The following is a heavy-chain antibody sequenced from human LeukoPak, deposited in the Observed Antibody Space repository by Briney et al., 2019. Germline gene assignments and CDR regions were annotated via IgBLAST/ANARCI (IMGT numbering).Heavy chain of an antibody. V-gene: IGHV4-30-2*01. CDR2: IYHSGST. D-gene: IGHD3-22*01. J-gene: IGHJ3*02. Sequence: KTSETLSLTCAVSGGSISSGGYSWSWIRQPPGKGLEWIGYIYHSGSTNYNPSLKSRVTISVDTSKNQFSLKLSSVTAADTAVYYCARGPSYYYDSSGYYGLGAFDIWGQGTMVTVSS. CDR3: ARGPSYYYDSSGYYGLGAFDI. CDR1: GGSISSGGYS.